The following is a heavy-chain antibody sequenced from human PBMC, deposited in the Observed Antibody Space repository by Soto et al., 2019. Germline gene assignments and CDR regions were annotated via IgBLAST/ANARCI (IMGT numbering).Heavy chain of an antibody. Sequence: QVQLVQSGAEVKKPGSSVKVSCKASGGTFSTFAISWVRQAPGQGLEWMGWMNPNTGNTGYAQAFRGRVTMTRNTSITTAYMELSSLRSEDTAVYFCARRKERSGPYYLDSWGQGTLVTVSS. CDR1: GGTFSTFA. CDR2: MNPNTGNT. D-gene: IGHD6-25*01. CDR3: ARRKERSGPYYLDS. V-gene: IGHV1-8*02. J-gene: IGHJ4*02.